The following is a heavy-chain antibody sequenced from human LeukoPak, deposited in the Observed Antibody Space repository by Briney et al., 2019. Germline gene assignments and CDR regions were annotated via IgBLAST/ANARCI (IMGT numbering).Heavy chain of an antibody. CDR1: GFSSTY. CDR2: IYSGDST. V-gene: IGHV3-66*02. J-gene: IGHJ4*02. Sequence: GGSLRLSCAASGFSSTYMSWVRQAPGKGLEWVSVIYSGDSTYYADSVKGRFTISRDISKNTVYLQMNSLRPEDTAVYHCARGLWDATGYWGQGTLVTVSS. CDR3: ARGLWDATGY. D-gene: IGHD1-14*01.